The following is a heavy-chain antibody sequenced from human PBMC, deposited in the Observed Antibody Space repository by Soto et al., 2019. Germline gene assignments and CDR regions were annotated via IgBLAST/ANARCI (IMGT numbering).Heavy chain of an antibody. CDR2: ISGSGGST. CDR3: AKDRGRGYDWFDS. D-gene: IGHD5-12*01. V-gene: IGHV3-23*01. Sequence: EVQLLESGGGLVQPGGSPRLSCAASGFTFSSYAMSWVRQAPGKGLEWVSAISGSGGSTFYADSVKGRFTISGDTSKNTLFLQMNSLRAEDTAVYYCAKDRGRGYDWFDSWGQGTLVTVSS. J-gene: IGHJ5*01. CDR1: GFTFSSYA.